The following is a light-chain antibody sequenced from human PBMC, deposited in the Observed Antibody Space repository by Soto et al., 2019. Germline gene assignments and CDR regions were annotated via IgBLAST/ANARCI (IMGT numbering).Light chain of an antibody. CDR3: QKYDNWAPYT. J-gene: IGKJ2*01. V-gene: IGKV3-15*01. CDR2: GAS. Sequence: ERVMTQSPATLSVSPGERSTLSCRARQSVGSELAWYQRKPGQAPMLLIYGASSRGTACPARVSGRRSGMEFILIISGLQTEDYYVYYWQKYDNWAPYTFGHGTKVDI. CDR1: QSVGSE.